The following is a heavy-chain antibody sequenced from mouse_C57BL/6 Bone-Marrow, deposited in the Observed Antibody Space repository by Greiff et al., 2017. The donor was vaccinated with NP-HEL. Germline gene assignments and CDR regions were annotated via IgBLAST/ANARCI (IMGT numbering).Heavy chain of an antibody. Sequence: VQLKESGPGMVKPSQSLSLTCTVTGYSITSGYDWHWIRHFPGNKLEWMGYISYSGSTNYNPSLKSRISITHDTSKNHFFLKLNSVTTEDTATYYCARERTTVGMDYWGQGTSVTVSS. CDR3: ARERTTVGMDY. J-gene: IGHJ4*01. CDR1: GYSITSGYD. V-gene: IGHV3-1*01. CDR2: ISYSGST. D-gene: IGHD1-1*01.